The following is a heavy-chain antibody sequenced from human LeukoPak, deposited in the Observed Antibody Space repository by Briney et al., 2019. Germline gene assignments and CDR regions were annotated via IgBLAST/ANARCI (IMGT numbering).Heavy chain of an antibody. V-gene: IGHV3-21*01. CDR2: ISSSSSYI. Sequence: PGGSLRLSCAASGFTFSSYSMNWVRQAPGKGLEWVSSISSSSSYIYYADSVKGRFTISRDNAKNSLYLQMNSLRAEDTAVYYCARDGRMWSSSYMDVWGKGTTVTVSS. CDR1: GFTFSSYS. CDR3: ARDGRMWSSSYMDV. J-gene: IGHJ6*03. D-gene: IGHD6-6*01.